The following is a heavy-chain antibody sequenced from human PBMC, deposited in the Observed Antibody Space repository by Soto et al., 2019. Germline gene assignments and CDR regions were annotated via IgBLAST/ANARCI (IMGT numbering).Heavy chain of an antibody. CDR1: GGSISSYY. CDR3: ASVLGYCSGGSCSYYFDY. J-gene: IGHJ4*02. Sequence: SETLSLTCTVSGGSISSYYWSWIRQPPGKGLEWIGYIYYSGSTNYNPSLKSRVTISVDTSKNQFSLKLSSVTAADTAVYYCASVLGYCSGGSCSYYFDYWGQGTLVTVSS. D-gene: IGHD2-15*01. CDR2: IYYSGST. V-gene: IGHV4-59*08.